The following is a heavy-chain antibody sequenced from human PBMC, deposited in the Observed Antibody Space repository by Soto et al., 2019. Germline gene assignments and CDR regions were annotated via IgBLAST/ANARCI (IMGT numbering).Heavy chain of an antibody. CDR3: ERRYRGTLDF. Sequence: SETLSLTCAVSGGSISRGGYSWSWIRQPPGKGLEWIGYIYHSGSTYYNPSLKSRVTISVDTSKNQFSLKLSSVTAADTAVYYCERRYRGTLDFWGQGALVTVSS. J-gene: IGHJ4*02. CDR2: IYHSGST. V-gene: IGHV4-30-2*01. CDR1: GGSISRGGYS. D-gene: IGHD2-15*01.